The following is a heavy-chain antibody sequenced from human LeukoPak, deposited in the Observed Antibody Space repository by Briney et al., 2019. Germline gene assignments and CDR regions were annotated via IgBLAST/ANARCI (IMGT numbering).Heavy chain of an antibody. D-gene: IGHD5-18*01. Sequence: SETLSLTCTVSGGSISSYYWSWVRQPPGKGLEWIGYVSYSGSTDYNPSLKSRVIISIDTSKNQFSLRLSSVTAADAAVYYCARENDRYGRIDYWGQGTQVTVSS. J-gene: IGHJ4*02. CDR3: ARENDRYGRIDY. CDR1: GGSISSYY. V-gene: IGHV4-59*01. CDR2: VSYSGST.